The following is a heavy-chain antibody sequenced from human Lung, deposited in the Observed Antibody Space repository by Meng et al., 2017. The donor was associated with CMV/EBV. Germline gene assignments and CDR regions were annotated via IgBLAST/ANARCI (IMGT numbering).Heavy chain of an antibody. J-gene: IGHJ4*02. CDR3: ARLVSITGSYLGFDF. V-gene: IGHV2-70*04. CDR2: IDWDDDK. D-gene: IGHD1-26*01. CDR1: GFSLSTDGMR. Sequence: SGPTLVKPTQTLTLTSSFSGFSLSTDGMRVSRIRQSPGKAPEWLARIDWDDDKFYSTSLKTRLTISKDPSKNQVVLTMTNMDPLDTATYYCARLVSITGSYLGFDFWXQGTLVXVSS.